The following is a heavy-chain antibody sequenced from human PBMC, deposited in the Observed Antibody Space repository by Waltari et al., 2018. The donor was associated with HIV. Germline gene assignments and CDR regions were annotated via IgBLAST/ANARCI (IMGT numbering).Heavy chain of an antibody. J-gene: IGHJ6*02. CDR1: GFTFDDYA. V-gene: IGHV3-9*01. Sequence: EVQLVESGGGLVQPGRSLRLSCAASGFTFDDYAMHWVRQAPGKGLEWVSGISWNSGSIGYADSVKGRFTISRDNAKNSLYLQMNSLRAEDTALYYCAKEGGGATGYYYGMDVWGQGTTVTVSS. D-gene: IGHD3-16*01. CDR3: AKEGGGATGYYYGMDV. CDR2: ISWNSGSI.